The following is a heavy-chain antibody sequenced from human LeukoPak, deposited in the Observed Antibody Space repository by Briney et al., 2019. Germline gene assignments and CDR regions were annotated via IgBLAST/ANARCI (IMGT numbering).Heavy chain of an antibody. Sequence: SETLSLTRTVSGGSISSYYWSWIRQPPGKGLEWIGYIYYSGSTNYNPSLKSRVTISVDTSKNQFSLKLSSVTAADTAVYYCARANYDFWSGYYRDSYFDYWGQGTLVTVSS. CDR2: IYYSGST. J-gene: IGHJ4*02. V-gene: IGHV4-59*01. D-gene: IGHD3-3*01. CDR3: ARANYDFWSGYYRDSYFDY. CDR1: GGSISSYY.